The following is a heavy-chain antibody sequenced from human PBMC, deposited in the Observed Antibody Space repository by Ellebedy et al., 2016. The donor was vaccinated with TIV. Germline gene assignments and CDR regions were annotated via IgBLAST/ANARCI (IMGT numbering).Heavy chain of an antibody. CDR3: SRGGPYFDTSGRAAYFFDY. D-gene: IGHD3-22*01. Sequence: AASVKVSCKASGYTFTSYAITWVRQAPGQGLEWMGWINTFNGNSKYAQKVQGRVTMTTDTSTTTAYMELTSLRSDDTAMYYSSRGGPYFDTSGRAAYFFDYWGQGTLVTVSS. CDR2: INTFNGNS. J-gene: IGHJ4*02. V-gene: IGHV1-18*01. CDR1: GYTFTSYA.